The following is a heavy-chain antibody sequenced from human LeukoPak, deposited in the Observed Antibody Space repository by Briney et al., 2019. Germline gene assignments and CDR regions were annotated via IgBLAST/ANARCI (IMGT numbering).Heavy chain of an antibody. D-gene: IGHD6-6*01. V-gene: IGHV5-51*01. J-gene: IGHJ5*02. CDR1: GYSFTSYW. Sequence: GESLKISCKGSGYSFTSYWIGWVRQMPGKGLEWMGIIYPGDSDTRYSPSFQGQVTISADKSISTAYLQWSSLKASDTAMYYCARLAISSSFRHIKNWFDPWGQGTLVTVSS. CDR2: IYPGDSDT. CDR3: ARLAISSSFRHIKNWFDP.